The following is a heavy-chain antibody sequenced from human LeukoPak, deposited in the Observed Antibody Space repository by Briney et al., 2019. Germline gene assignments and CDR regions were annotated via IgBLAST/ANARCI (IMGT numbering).Heavy chain of an antibody. D-gene: IGHD3-10*01. CDR1: GFTVSSNY. J-gene: IGHJ4*02. CDR2: ISGSGGST. V-gene: IGHV3-23*01. CDR3: AKDLAYGSGSYYSNSDY. Sequence: GGSLRLSCAASGFTVSSNYMSWVRQAPGKGLEWVSVISGSGGSTYYADSVKGRFTISRDNSKNTLYLQMNGLRAEDTAVYYCAKDLAYGSGSYYSNSDYWGQGTLVTVSS.